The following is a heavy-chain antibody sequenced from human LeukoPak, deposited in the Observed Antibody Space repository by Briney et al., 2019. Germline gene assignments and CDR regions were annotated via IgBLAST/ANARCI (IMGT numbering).Heavy chain of an antibody. Sequence: SETLSLTCTVSGGSISSSTYFWGWISQPPGKGLEWIATIYYSGSTYYNPSLKSRVTISVDTSKNHFSLKLSSVTAADTAVYYCARLVGIAAHHFDYWGQGTLVTVSS. CDR1: GGSISSSTYF. CDR2: IYYSGST. V-gene: IGHV4-39*02. J-gene: IGHJ4*02. D-gene: IGHD6-25*01. CDR3: ARLVGIAAHHFDY.